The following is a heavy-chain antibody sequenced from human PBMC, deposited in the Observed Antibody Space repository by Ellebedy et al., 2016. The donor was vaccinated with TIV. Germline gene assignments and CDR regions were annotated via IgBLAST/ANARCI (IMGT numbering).Heavy chain of an antibody. V-gene: IGHV2-70*11. CDR3: ARVRCRVGCLLDS. CDR1: GFSLTTPGMC. J-gene: IGHJ4*02. Sequence: SGPTLVKPTQTLTFTCTFSGFSLTTPGMCVSWIRQPPGRALEWLVRIDWDDDKYYSTSLQTRLTISKDTSKTQVVLTMTNMDPVDTATYFCARVRCRVGCLLDSWGQGTLVTVSS. CDR2: IDWDDDK. D-gene: IGHD5-24*01.